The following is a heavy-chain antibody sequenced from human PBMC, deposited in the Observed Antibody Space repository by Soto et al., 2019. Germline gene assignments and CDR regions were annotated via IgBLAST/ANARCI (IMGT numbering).Heavy chain of an antibody. J-gene: IGHJ4*02. D-gene: IGHD3-22*01. Sequence: QVQLQESGPGLVKPSETLSLTCTVSGGSTSSYYWSWIRQPAGKGLEWIGRINTSGSTNYNPSLKSRGTMSVDTSKSQLSLKLSSVTAADTAVYYCARERVPYYYDTSGFLIDQWGQGTLVTVSS. CDR3: ARERVPYYYDTSGFLIDQ. CDR1: GGSTSSYY. V-gene: IGHV4-4*07. CDR2: INTSGST.